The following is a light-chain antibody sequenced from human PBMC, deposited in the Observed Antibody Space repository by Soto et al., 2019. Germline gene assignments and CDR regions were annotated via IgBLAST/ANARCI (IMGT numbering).Light chain of an antibody. J-gene: IGKJ1*01. CDR3: QQIYVAPVT. CDR1: QSISSC. V-gene: IGKV1-39*01. CDR2: AAS. Sequence: DIQMTQSPSSLSASVGDRVTITCRASQSISSCLNWYQQKPGKAPKLLIYAASNLQSGVPSRFSGSESVTDFILTISSLQPEDFATYYCQQIYVAPVTFGQGTKVEIK.